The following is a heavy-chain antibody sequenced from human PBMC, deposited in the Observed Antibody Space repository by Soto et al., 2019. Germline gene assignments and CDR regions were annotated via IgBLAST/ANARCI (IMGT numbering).Heavy chain of an antibody. D-gene: IGHD6-13*01. Sequence: QVQLVESGGGVVQPGRSLRLSCAASGFTFSSYGMHWVRQAPGKGLEWVAVIWYDGSNKYYADSVKGRFTISRDNSKNTLYLQMNSLRAEDTAVYYCASRSPPDYSSIEKGSLWYMDVWGKGTTVTVSS. CDR2: IWYDGSNK. CDR1: GFTFSSYG. CDR3: ASRSPPDYSSIEKGSLWYMDV. V-gene: IGHV3-33*01. J-gene: IGHJ6*03.